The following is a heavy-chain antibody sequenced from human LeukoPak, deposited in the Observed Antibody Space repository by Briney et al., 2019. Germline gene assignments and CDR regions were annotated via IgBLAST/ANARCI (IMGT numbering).Heavy chain of an antibody. CDR1: GFTFSNYA. V-gene: IGHV4-59*04. CDR3: ATSGPGYYYGMDV. Sequence: GSLRLSCAASGFTFSNYAMSWVRQAPGKGLEWIGSIYYSGYTYHNPSLESRVTMSVDTSKNQFSLKLTSVTAADTAVYYCATSGPGYYYGMDVWGQGTTVTVSS. J-gene: IGHJ6*02. CDR2: IYYSGYT. D-gene: IGHD2-15*01.